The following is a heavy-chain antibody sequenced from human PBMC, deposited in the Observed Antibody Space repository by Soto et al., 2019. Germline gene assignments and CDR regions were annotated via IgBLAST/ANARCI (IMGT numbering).Heavy chain of an antibody. J-gene: IGHJ4*02. CDR1: GYSFTSYW. D-gene: IGHD5-12*01. V-gene: IGHV5-51*01. Sequence: GEALKISCERSGYSFTSYWIVWVRQMPGKGLEWMGIIYPGDSDTRYSPSFQGQVTISAVKSISTAYLQWSSLKASDTAMYYCARSGRDGYNFDYWGQGTLVTVSS. CDR2: IYPGDSDT. CDR3: ARSGRDGYNFDY.